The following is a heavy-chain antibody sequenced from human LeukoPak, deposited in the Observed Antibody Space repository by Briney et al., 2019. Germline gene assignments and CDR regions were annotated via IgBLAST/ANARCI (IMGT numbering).Heavy chain of an antibody. CDR3: ARSSAHYDSSGYYSPSYYYGMDV. D-gene: IGHD3-22*01. J-gene: IGHJ6*02. V-gene: IGHV1-3*01. CDR1: GYTFTGYY. CDR2: INAGNGNT. Sequence: ASVEVSCKASGYTFTGYYMQWVRQAPGQKLEWMGWINAGNGNTKYSQKFQGRVTITRDTSASTAYMELSSLRSEDTAVYYCARSSAHYDSSGYYSPSYYYGMDVWGQGTTVTVSS.